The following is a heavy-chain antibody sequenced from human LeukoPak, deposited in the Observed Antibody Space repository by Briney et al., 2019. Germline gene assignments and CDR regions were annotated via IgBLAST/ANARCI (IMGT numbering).Heavy chain of an antibody. J-gene: IGHJ4*02. CDR2: TYYRSKWYN. V-gene: IGHV6-1*01. Sequence: SQTLSLTCAISGDSVSSNSVVWNWIRQSPSRGLEWLGKTYYRSKWYNDYAESVKSRITINPDTSKNQFSLQLNSVTPEDTAMYYCAREPCSGSSCYRHSDYWGQGTLVTVSS. CDR3: AREPCSGSSCYRHSDY. D-gene: IGHD2-15*01. CDR1: GDSVSSNSVV.